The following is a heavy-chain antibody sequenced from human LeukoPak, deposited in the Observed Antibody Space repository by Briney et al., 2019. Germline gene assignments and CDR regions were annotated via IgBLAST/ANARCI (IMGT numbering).Heavy chain of an antibody. D-gene: IGHD1-26*01. CDR2: ISGSGGST. V-gene: IGHV3-23*01. CDR1: GFTFSGYA. CDR3: AKQKGGSYDDAFDI. Sequence: GGSLRLSCAASGFTFSGYAMSWVRQAPGKGLEWVSGISGSGGSTYYADSVKGRFTISRDNSKNTLFLQMNSLRAEDTALYYCAKQKGGSYDDAFDIWGQGTMVTVSS. J-gene: IGHJ3*02.